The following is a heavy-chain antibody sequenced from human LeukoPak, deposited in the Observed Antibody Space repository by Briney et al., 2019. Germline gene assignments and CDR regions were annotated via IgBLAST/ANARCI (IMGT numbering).Heavy chain of an antibody. Sequence: GWSLRLSRAASGFTFSSFDMHWVRQPTGQGLEWVSTIWTASDPYYLGSVEGRFPLYLDNAKNSLYLQMNSLTAGDTAVYYSARGPPRGKYYYMDVWGKGTTVTVSS. CDR1: GFTFSSFD. CDR2: IWTASDP. J-gene: IGHJ6*03. CDR3: ARGPPRGKYYYMDV. V-gene: IGHV3-13*05. D-gene: IGHD1-1*01.